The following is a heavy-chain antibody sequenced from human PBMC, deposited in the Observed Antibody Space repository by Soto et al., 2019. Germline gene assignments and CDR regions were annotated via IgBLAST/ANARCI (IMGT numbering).Heavy chain of an antibody. CDR2: IYYTGST. J-gene: IGHJ6*02. D-gene: IGHD3-10*01. V-gene: IGHV4-59*01. Sequence: SETLSLTXTVSGGSISSDYWSWIRQPPGQGLEWIGYIYYTGSTNYNPSLKSRVTISVDTSKNQFSLSLTSVTAADTAVYYCARDTRLDYGSGYYYYVMDVWGQGATVTVSS. CDR3: ARDTRLDYGSGYYYYVMDV. CDR1: GGSISSDY.